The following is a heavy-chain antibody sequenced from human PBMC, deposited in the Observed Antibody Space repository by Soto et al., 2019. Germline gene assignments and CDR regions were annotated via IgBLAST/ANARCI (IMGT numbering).Heavy chain of an antibody. D-gene: IGHD2-15*01. CDR3: ARDGVTYCSGGSCEKFDY. V-gene: IGHV1-69*06. J-gene: IGHJ4*02. Sequence: QVQLVQSGAEVKKPGSSVKVSCTASGGTFSSYAISWVRQAPGQGLEWMGGIIPIFGTANYAQKFQGRVTITADKSTSTAYMELSSLRSEDTAVYYCARDGVTYCSGGSCEKFDYWGQGTLVTVSS. CDR2: IIPIFGTA. CDR1: GGTFSSYA.